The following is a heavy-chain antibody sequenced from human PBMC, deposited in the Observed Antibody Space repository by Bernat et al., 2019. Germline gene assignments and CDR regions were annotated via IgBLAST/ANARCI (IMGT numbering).Heavy chain of an antibody. Sequence: QVQLVESGGGVVQPGRSLRLSSAASGFIFSRYGMHWVRQAPGKGLEWVAVIWYDGSNKYYGDSVKGRFTISRDDSKNTLYLQMSSLRAEDTAVYYCATSSGWNHFGDHWGQGTLVSVSS. D-gene: IGHD6-19*01. CDR2: IWYDGSNK. J-gene: IGHJ5*02. CDR1: GFIFSRYG. CDR3: ATSSGWNHFGDH. V-gene: IGHV3-33*01.